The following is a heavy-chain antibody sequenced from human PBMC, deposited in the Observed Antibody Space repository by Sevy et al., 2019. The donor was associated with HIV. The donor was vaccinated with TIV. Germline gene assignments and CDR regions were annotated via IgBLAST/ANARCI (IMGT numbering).Heavy chain of an antibody. Sequence: ASVKVSCKASGGTFSSYAISWVRQAPGQGLEWMGGIIPIFGTANYAQKFQGRVTITAYESTSTAYMELSSLRSEDTAGYYCAREGGRLGYCSSTSCYVFDYLGHGTVVTVSS. V-gene: IGHV1-69*13. CDR3: AREGGRLGYCSSTSCYVFDY. CDR1: GGTFSSYA. D-gene: IGHD2-2*01. CDR2: IIPIFGTA. J-gene: IGHJ4*01.